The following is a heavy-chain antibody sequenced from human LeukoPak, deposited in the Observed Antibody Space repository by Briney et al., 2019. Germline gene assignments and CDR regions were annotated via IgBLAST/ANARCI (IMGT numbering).Heavy chain of an antibody. D-gene: IGHD5-12*01. V-gene: IGHV3-48*01. CDR3: ARSAIVADSDY. CDR2: ISSSSSTI. J-gene: IGHJ4*02. CDR1: GFTFSSYS. Sequence: GGSLRLSCAASGFTFSSYSMNWVRQAPGKGLEWVSYISSSSSTIYHADSVKGRFTISRDNAKNSLYLQMNSLRAEDTAVYYCARSAIVADSDYWGQGTLVTVSS.